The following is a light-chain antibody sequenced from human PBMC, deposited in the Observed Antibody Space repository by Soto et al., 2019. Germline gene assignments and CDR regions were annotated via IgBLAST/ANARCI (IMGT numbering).Light chain of an antibody. Sequence: EIVLTQSPGTLSLSPGERATLSCRASQSVSTNYLAWYQQKPGQAPRLLTYAVSSRATGIPDRFSGSGSGTDFTLIISRLEPEDVVVYYCQQYGGSPSFGPGTKVDIK. CDR3: QQYGGSPS. CDR1: QSVSTNY. CDR2: AVS. V-gene: IGKV3-20*01. J-gene: IGKJ3*01.